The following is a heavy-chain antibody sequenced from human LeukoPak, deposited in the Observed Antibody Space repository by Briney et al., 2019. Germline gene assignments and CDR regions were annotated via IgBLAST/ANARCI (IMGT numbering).Heavy chain of an antibody. J-gene: IGHJ4*02. CDR2: IYPGDSDT. CDR1: GYSFTSYW. CDR3: ARASRRGIAVAGGPHLDY. Sequence: GESLKFSSKGSGYSFTSYWFGWVRHMPGKGLEWMGGIYPGDSDTRYSPSFQGQVTISADKSISTSYLQLSSLKASDTAVYYCARASRRGIAVAGGPHLDYWGQGTLVTVSS. D-gene: IGHD6-19*01. V-gene: IGHV5-51*01.